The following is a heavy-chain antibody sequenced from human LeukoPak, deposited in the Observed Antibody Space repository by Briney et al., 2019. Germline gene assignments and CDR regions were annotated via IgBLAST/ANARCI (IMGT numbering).Heavy chain of an antibody. CDR1: GGTFSSYA. V-gene: IGHV1-69*05. CDR3: VLGATIKYFDY. Sequence: SVKVSCEASGGTFSSYAISWVRQAPGQGLEWMGGIIPIFGTANYAQKFQGRVTMTRNTSISTAYMELSSLRSEDTAVYYCVLGATIKYFDYWGQGTLVTVSS. CDR2: IIPIFGTA. J-gene: IGHJ4*02. D-gene: IGHD5-24*01.